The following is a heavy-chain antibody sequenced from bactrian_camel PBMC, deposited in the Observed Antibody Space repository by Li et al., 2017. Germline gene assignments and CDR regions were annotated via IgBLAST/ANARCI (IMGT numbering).Heavy chain of an antibody. CDR1: GRAYRHC. D-gene: IGHD3*01. V-gene: IGHV3S1*01. J-gene: IGHJ4*01. Sequence: QVQLVESGGGSVQAGGSLELSCSASGRAYRHCMAWFHQAPGKEREGIAYIYVGDDADRAPYYADSVEGRFTISRDVAKNTLYLRMNSLKIEDTAVYYCALGSSRQATMTARGKGTQVTVS. CDR2: IYVGDDADRAP.